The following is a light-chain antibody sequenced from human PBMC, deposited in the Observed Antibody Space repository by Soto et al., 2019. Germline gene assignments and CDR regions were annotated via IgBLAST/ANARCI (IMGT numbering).Light chain of an antibody. V-gene: IGLV2-14*01. CDR3: CSYTSSSTYV. J-gene: IGLJ1*01. CDR1: SSDVGGYNY. Sequence: QSVLTQSASVSGSPGQSITISCTGTSSDVGGYNYVSWYQQRPGKAPKLMIYDVSNRPSGVSNRFSGSKSGNTASLTISGLQAEDESDYYCCSYTSSSTYVFGTGTKVTVL. CDR2: DVS.